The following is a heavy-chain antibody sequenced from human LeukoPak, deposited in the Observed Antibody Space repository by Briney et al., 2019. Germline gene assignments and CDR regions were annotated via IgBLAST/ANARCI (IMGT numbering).Heavy chain of an antibody. D-gene: IGHD2-15*01. J-gene: IGHJ4*02. Sequence: GGSLRLSCAASGFTVSSNYMSWVRQAPGKGLEWVSVIYSGGSTYYADSVKGRFTISRDNSKNTLYLRMNSLRAEDTAVYYCAREAATYYFDYWGQGTLVTVSS. CDR1: GFTVSSNY. CDR2: IYSGGST. CDR3: AREAATYYFDY. V-gene: IGHV3-53*01.